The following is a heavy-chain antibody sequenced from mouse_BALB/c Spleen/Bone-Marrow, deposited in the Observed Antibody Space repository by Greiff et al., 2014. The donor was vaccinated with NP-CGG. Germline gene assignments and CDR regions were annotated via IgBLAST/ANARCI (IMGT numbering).Heavy chain of an antibody. Sequence: VKLMESGTELMKPGASVKISCKATGYTFSSYWIEWVNQRPGHDLEWIGEILPGSGSTNYNEKFKGKATFTADTSSNTAYMQLSSLTSEDSAVYYCARRGHGFAWFAYWGQGTLVTVSA. D-gene: IGHD1-2*01. CDR3: ARRGHGFAWFAY. V-gene: IGHV1-9*01. CDR2: ILPGSGST. CDR1: GYTFSSYW. J-gene: IGHJ3*01.